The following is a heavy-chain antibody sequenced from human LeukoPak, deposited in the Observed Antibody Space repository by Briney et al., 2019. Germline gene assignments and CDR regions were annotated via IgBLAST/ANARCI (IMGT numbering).Heavy chain of an antibody. V-gene: IGHV1-2*02. J-gene: IGHJ3*02. CDR1: GYTFTGYY. Sequence: ASVKVSCKASGYTFTGYYMHWVRQAPGQGLEWMGWINPNSGGTNYAQKFQGRVTMTRDTSISTAYMELSRLRSDDTAVYYCARERAYVFGYGGNRDAFDIWGQGTMVTVSS. CDR3: ARERAYVFGYGGNRDAFDI. D-gene: IGHD4-23*01. CDR2: INPNSGGT.